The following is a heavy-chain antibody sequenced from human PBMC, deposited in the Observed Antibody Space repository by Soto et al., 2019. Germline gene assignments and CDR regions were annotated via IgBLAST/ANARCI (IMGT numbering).Heavy chain of an antibody. D-gene: IGHD6-19*01. CDR1: GFTFSSYW. V-gene: IGHV3-74*01. Sequence: EVQLVESGGGLVQPGGSLRLSCAASGFTFSSYWMHWVRQAPGKGLVWVSRINSDGSSTSYADSVKGRFTISRDNAKNTRYLQMNSRRAEDTAVYYCAGDSGWYGNWFDPWGQGTLVTVSS. J-gene: IGHJ5*02. CDR2: INSDGSST. CDR3: AGDSGWYGNWFDP.